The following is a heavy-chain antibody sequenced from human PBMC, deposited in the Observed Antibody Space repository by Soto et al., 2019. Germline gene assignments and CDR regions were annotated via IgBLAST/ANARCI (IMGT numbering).Heavy chain of an antibody. CDR2: IYPSVSS. J-gene: IGHJ4*02. D-gene: IGHD2-21*02. CDR3: AREKVGTTFFDT. V-gene: IGHV4-38-2*02. CDR1: GLAISRGYY. Sequence: PSETLSLTCSVSGLAISRGYYWSWVRQPPGKGLEWIGSIYPSVSSYHNPSLATRLGLSIDASKNQFTLNLTSVTAADTALYFCAREKVGTTFFDTWGQGIQVTVSS.